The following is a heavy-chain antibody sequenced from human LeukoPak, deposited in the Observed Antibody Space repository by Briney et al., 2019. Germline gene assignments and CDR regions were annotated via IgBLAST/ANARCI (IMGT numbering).Heavy chain of an antibody. D-gene: IGHD1-26*01. Sequence: PGGSLRLSCAASGFTFSSYAMSWVRQAPGKGLEWVSAISGSGGSTYYADSVKGRFTISRDNSKNTLYLQMNSLRAEDTAVYYCAKDFTSIVGPTYFDYWGQGTLVTVSS. V-gene: IGHV3-23*01. J-gene: IGHJ4*02. CDR3: AKDFTSIVGPTYFDY. CDR1: GFTFSSYA. CDR2: ISGSGGST.